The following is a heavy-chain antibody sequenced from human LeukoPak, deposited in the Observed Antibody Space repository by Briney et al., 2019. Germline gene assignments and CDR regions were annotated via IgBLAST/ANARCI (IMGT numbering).Heavy chain of an antibody. CDR2: INHSGST. D-gene: IGHD6-19*01. V-gene: IGHV4-34*01. CDR3: ARAFSLAVVGPFDP. CDR1: GGSFSGYY. J-gene: IGHJ5*02. Sequence: SETLSLTCAVYGGSFSGYYWSWIRQPPGKGLEWIGEINHSGSTNYNPSLKSRVTISVDTSKNQFSLKLNSVTAADTAVYYCARAFSLAVVGPFDPWGQGTLVTVSS.